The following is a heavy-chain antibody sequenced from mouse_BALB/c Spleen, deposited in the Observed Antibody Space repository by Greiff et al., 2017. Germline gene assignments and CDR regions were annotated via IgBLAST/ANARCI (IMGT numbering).Heavy chain of an antibody. CDR1: GFTFSSYT. CDR3: ARGYGYVYYYAMDY. J-gene: IGHJ4*01. CDR2: ISNGGGST. D-gene: IGHD2-2*01. Sequence: EVHLVESGGGLVQPGGSLKLSCAASGFTFSSYTMSWVRQTPEKRLEWVAYISNGGGSTYYPDTVKGRFTISRDNAKNTLYLQMSSLKSEDTAMYYCARGYGYVYYYAMDYWGQGTSVTVSS. V-gene: IGHV5-12-2*01.